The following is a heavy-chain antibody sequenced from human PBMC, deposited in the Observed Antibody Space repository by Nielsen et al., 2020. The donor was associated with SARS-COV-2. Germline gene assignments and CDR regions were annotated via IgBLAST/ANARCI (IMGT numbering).Heavy chain of an antibody. Sequence: GGSLRLSCKGSGYSFTSYWIGWVRQMPGKGLEWMGIIYPGDSDTRYSPSFQGQVTISADKSISTAYLQWSSLKASDTAMYYCAKQEGSSWQDYYYYGMDVWGQGTTVTVSS. V-gene: IGHV5-51*01. D-gene: IGHD6-13*01. J-gene: IGHJ6*02. CDR2: IYPGDSDT. CDR1: GYSFTSYW. CDR3: AKQEGSSWQDYYYYGMDV.